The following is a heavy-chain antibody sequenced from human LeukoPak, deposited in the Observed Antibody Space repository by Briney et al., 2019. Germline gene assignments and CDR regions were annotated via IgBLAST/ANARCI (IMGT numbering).Heavy chain of an antibody. Sequence: GGSLRLSCAASGFTFSSYGMHWVRQAPGKGLEWMAFIRYDGSNKYYADSVKGRFTISRDNSKNTLYLQMNSLRAEDTAVYYCAKDGVWGYCSSTSCYNYPRFDYWGQGTLVTVSS. J-gene: IGHJ4*02. CDR2: IRYDGSNK. CDR3: AKDGVWGYCSSTSCYNYPRFDY. D-gene: IGHD2-2*02. CDR1: GFTFSSYG. V-gene: IGHV3-30*02.